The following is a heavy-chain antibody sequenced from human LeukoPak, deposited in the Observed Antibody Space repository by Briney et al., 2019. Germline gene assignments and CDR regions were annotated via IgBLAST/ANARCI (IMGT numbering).Heavy chain of an antibody. J-gene: IGHJ4*02. V-gene: IGHV5-51*01. CDR2: IFPGDSDT. Sequence: HGESLKISCKVSGYIFTSYWIAWVRQMPGKGLEWMGIIFPGDSDTRYSPSFQGQVTISADKSISTAYLQWSSLKASDTATYYCARLSGSGHATNFDYWGQGTLVTVSS. D-gene: IGHD5-12*01. CDR1: GYIFTSYW. CDR3: ARLSGSGHATNFDY.